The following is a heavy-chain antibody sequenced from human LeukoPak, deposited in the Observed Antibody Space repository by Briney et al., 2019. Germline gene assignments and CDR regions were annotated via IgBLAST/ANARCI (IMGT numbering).Heavy chain of an antibody. CDR2: ISYDGSNK. V-gene: IGHV3-30*03. D-gene: IGHD5-18*01. Sequence: GGSLRLSCAASGFTFSSYGMHWVRQAPGKGLEWVAVISYDGSNKYYADSVKGRFTISRDNSKNTLYLQMNSLRAEDTAVYYCARDFHLYSYGKYYFDYWGQGTLVTVSS. CDR3: ARDFHLYSYGKYYFDY. J-gene: IGHJ4*02. CDR1: GFTFSSYG.